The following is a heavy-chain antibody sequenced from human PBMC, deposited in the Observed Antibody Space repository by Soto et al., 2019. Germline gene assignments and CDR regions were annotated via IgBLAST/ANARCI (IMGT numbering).Heavy chain of an antibody. J-gene: IGHJ5*02. V-gene: IGHV5-51*01. Sequence: GESLTISCKGSGYSFTTSWIGWVRQMPGKGLEWMGIIFPSDSDTRYSPSFQGQVTISVDKSISTAYLQWSSLKASDTAMYYCARRPGSWFDPWGQGTLVTVSS. CDR2: IFPSDSDT. CDR3: ARRPGSWFDP. CDR1: GYSFTTSW. D-gene: IGHD3-10*01.